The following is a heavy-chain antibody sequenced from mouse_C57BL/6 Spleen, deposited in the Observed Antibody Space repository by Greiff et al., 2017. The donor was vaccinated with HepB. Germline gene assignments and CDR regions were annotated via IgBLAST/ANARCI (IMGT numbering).Heavy chain of an antibody. V-gene: IGHV1-4*01. CDR1: GYTFTSYT. J-gene: IGHJ2*01. CDR2: INPSSGYT. Sequence: VQVVESGAELARPGASVKMSCKASGYTFTSYTMHWVKQRPGQGLEWIGYINPSSGYTKYNQKFKDKATLTADKSSSTAYMQLSSLTSEDSAVYYCARGEGYFDYWGQGTTLTVSS. CDR3: ARGEGYFDY.